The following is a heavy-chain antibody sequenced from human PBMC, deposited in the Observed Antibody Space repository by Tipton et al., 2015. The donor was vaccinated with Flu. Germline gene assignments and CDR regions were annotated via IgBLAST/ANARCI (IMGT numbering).Heavy chain of an antibody. CDR3: ARQPSYETFGLFLPGGFGP. Sequence: TLSLTCTVSGGSISNDYWSWIRQPPGKGLEWIGYIYHTGHFNYNPSLKSRVTISVDTSKNQFSLKLRSVTAADTAVYYCARQPSYETFGLFLPGGFGPWGQGTLVTVSS. D-gene: IGHD3/OR15-3a*01. V-gene: IGHV4-59*08. J-gene: IGHJ5*02. CDR1: GGSISNDY. CDR2: IYHTGHF.